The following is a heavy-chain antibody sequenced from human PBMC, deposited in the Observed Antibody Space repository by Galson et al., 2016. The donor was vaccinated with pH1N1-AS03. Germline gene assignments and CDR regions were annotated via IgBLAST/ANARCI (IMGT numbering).Heavy chain of an antibody. CDR1: GYRLSSYG. V-gene: IGHV1-18*04. CDR2: ISGYSDST. Sequence: SVKVSCKASGYRLSSYGISWVRQAPGQGLETMGWISGYSDSTKFAQKFQGRLTMTVDTSTSTAYMELRNLTSDDTATYFCARDLGFDYWGQGALVIVSS. CDR3: ARDLGFDY. J-gene: IGHJ4*02.